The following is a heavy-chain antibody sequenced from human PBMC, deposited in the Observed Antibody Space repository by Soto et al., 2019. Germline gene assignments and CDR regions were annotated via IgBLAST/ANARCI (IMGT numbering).Heavy chain of an antibody. J-gene: IGHJ6*02. V-gene: IGHV1-69*13. CDR3: ARELSSSRYYYYGMDV. Sequence: SVKVSCKASGGTFSSYAIGWVRQAPGQGLEWMGGIIPIFGTANYAQKFQGRVTITADESTSTAYMELSSLRSEDTAVYYCARELSSSRYYYYGMDVWGQGTTVTVSS. D-gene: IGHD6-6*01. CDR1: GGTFSSYA. CDR2: IIPIFGTA.